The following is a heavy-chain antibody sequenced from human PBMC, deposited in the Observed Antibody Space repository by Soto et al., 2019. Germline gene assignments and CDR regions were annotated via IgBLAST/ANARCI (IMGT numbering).Heavy chain of an antibody. V-gene: IGHV3-30*18. J-gene: IGHJ6*02. Sequence: QVQLVESGGGVVQPGRPLRLSCAASGFTFSSYGMHWVRQAPGKGPEWGAVISYAESNNYYPASVKGRFTISRENSKNTLYLQMISLRAEDTDVYYCAEDLKDIVVVVAANPDYYYGMDVWGQGTTVTVSS. CDR2: ISYAESNN. CDR3: AEDLKDIVVVVAANPDYYYGMDV. D-gene: IGHD2-15*01. CDR1: GFTFSSYG.